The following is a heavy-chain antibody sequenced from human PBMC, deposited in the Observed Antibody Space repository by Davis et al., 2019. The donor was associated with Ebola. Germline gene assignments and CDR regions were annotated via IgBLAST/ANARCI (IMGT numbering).Heavy chain of an antibody. D-gene: IGHD5-24*01. Sequence: GESLKISCAASGFTFSSYWMSWVRQAPRKGLEWVANIKQDGSEKYYVDSVKGRFTISRDNAKNSLYLQMNSLRAEDTAVYYCARGRLQFRYWGQGTLVTVSS. CDR2: IKQDGSEK. V-gene: IGHV3-7*03. J-gene: IGHJ4*02. CDR3: ARGRLQFRY. CDR1: GFTFSSYW.